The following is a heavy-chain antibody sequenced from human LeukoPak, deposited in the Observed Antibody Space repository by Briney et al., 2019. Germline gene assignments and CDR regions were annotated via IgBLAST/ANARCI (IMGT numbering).Heavy chain of an antibody. Sequence: PGGSLRLSCAASGFTFSSYAMSWVRQAPGKGLEWVSAISGSGCSTYYADSVKGRFTISRDNSKNTLYLQMNSLRAEDTAVYYCAKEYDYRNIGLPNWFDPWGQGTLVTVSS. D-gene: IGHD2/OR15-2a*01. CDR2: ISGSGCST. V-gene: IGHV3-23*01. J-gene: IGHJ5*02. CDR3: AKEYDYRNIGLPNWFDP. CDR1: GFTFSSYA.